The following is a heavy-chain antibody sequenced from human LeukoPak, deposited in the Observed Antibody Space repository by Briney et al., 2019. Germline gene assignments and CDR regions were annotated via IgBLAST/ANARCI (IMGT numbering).Heavy chain of an antibody. Sequence: GGSLRLSCEASGFIFSDYIFDWVRQAPGKGLEWVGRIRRRSRSYTTEYAASVKGRFIISRDDSKNSVYLHMNSLRAEDTAVYYCAYTATGAKNGPGAFDTWGQGTMVTVSS. CDR3: AYTATGAKNGPGAFDT. CDR1: GFIFSDYI. J-gene: IGHJ3*02. V-gene: IGHV3-72*01. D-gene: IGHD5-18*01. CDR2: IRRRSRSYTT.